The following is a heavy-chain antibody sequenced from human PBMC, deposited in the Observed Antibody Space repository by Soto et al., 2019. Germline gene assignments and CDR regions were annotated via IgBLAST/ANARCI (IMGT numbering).Heavy chain of an antibody. V-gene: IGHV3-23*01. CDR1: GFNFDYYV. CDR3: ARGLAGIAVIDAFDI. D-gene: IGHD6-19*01. J-gene: IGHJ3*02. CDR2: ITGSSGDT. Sequence: GGSLRLSCAASGFNFDYYVMGWVRQAPVKGLEWISAITGSSGDTSYADSVKGRFTISRDNSKNTLYLQMNSLRAEDTAVYYCARGLAGIAVIDAFDIWGQGTMVTVS.